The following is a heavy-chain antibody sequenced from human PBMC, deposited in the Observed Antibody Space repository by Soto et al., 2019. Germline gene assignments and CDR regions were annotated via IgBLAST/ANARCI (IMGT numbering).Heavy chain of an antibody. V-gene: IGHV3-33*01. CDR2: IGGTGSKE. D-gene: IGHD5-12*01. Sequence: QVQLLESGGGVVQPGGSLRLSCGESGLTFSGLGMKFSSYGMEWVRQAPGKGLEWVALIGGTGSKEEYADPVKGRFTISRDNSKNTVYLQMSSLRVEDTGVYCCARSRMPYSDNEPSRDWGPGTLVTVSS. J-gene: IGHJ4*02. CDR3: ARSRMPYSDNEPSRD. CDR1: GLTFSGLGMKFSSYG.